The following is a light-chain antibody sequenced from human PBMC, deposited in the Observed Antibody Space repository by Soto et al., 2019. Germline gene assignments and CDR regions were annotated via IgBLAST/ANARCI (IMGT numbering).Light chain of an antibody. CDR2: GAF. Sequence: EIVMTQSPATLSVSPGDRATLSCRASQNVSNNLAWYQQKPGQAPSLLIYGAFTRATGIPARFSGTGSGTEFTLTISSLQSEDFALYYCLQYNDWPLTFGQGTKVDIK. CDR3: LQYNDWPLT. CDR1: QNVSNN. V-gene: IGKV3-15*01. J-gene: IGKJ1*01.